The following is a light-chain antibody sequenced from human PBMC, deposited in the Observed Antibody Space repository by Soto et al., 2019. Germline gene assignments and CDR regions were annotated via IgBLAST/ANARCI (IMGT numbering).Light chain of an antibody. CDR1: RSISTY. Sequence: ETVLTQSPATLSLSPGERATLSCRASRSISTYLAWYQQKPGQAPRLLIYEALNRATGIPARFSGSGSGTDFTLTISSLEPEDFAVYYCQQRSNWPPTFGQGTKVEI. V-gene: IGKV3-11*01. CDR2: EAL. CDR3: QQRSNWPPT. J-gene: IGKJ1*01.